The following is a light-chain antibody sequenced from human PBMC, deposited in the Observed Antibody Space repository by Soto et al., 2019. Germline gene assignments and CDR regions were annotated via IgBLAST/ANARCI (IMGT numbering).Light chain of an antibody. CDR3: MQALQFPWT. CDR1: QSLLHSNGYNY. Sequence: DIVMTQSPLSLPVTPGEPASISCRSSQSLLHSNGYNYLDWYLQKPGQSPQLLIYLGSNRASGVPDRFCGSGSGTDFTLKISRVEAEDVGVYYCMQALQFPWTFGQGTKVEIK. J-gene: IGKJ1*01. CDR2: LGS. V-gene: IGKV2-28*01.